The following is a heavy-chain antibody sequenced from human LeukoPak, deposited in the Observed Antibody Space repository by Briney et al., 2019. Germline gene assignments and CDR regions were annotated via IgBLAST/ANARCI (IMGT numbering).Heavy chain of an antibody. Sequence: GGSLRLSCAASGFTFSNYAMTWVRQAPGRGLECVSVISGSGGRTYYADSVEGRFTISRDNSKNTLYLQVNSLRVEDTAVYYCAMAVIGSGWTLDYWGQGTLVTVSS. V-gene: IGHV3-23*01. CDR3: AMAVIGSGWTLDY. J-gene: IGHJ4*02. CDR1: GFTFSNYA. D-gene: IGHD6-19*01. CDR2: ISGSGGRT.